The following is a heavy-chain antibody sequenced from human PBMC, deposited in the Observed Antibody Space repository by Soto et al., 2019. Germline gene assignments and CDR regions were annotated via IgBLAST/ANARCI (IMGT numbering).Heavy chain of an antibody. Sequence: SQTLSLTCAISGDSVCSNSAAWNWIRQSPSRGLEWLGRTYYRSKWYNDYAVSVKSRITINPDTSKNQFSLQLNSVTPEDTAVYYCARDRVSSSWSPAYYGMDVWGQGTTVTVSS. CDR1: GDSVCSNSAA. CDR3: ARDRVSSSWSPAYYGMDV. J-gene: IGHJ6*02. D-gene: IGHD6-13*01. V-gene: IGHV6-1*01. CDR2: TYYRSKWYN.